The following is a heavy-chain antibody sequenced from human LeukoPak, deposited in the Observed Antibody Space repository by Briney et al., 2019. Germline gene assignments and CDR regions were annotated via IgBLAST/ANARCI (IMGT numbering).Heavy chain of an antibody. Sequence: ASVKVSCKASGYTFTSYGISWVRQAPGQGLEWMGWISAYNGNTNYAQKLQGRVTMTTDTSTSTAYMELRSLRSDDTAVYYCASGEHYDFRSGYWSPDYWGQGTLVTVSS. CDR2: ISAYNGNT. CDR3: ASGEHYDFRSGYWSPDY. V-gene: IGHV1-18*01. D-gene: IGHD3-3*01. J-gene: IGHJ4*02. CDR1: GYTFTSYG.